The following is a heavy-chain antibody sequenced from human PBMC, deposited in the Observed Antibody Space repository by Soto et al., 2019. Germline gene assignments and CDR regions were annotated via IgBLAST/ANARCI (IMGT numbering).Heavy chain of an antibody. CDR3: SRVAGSPYY. CDR1: GYTFTTYD. V-gene: IGHV1-8*01. D-gene: IGHD1-26*01. CDR2: LNPKSGNT. Sequence: QVQLVQSGPEVKKPGASVKVSCKASGYTFTTYDFNWVRQAPGQGLEWMGWLNPKSGNTGSAQKFQGRVTMTRNSSISTVYMELSSLRSEDTAVDYCSRVAGSPYYWGQGTLVTVSS. J-gene: IGHJ4*02.